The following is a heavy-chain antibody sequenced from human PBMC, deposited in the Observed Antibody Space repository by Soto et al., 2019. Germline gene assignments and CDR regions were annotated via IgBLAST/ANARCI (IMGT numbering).Heavy chain of an antibody. CDR1: GYTFTSYD. D-gene: IGHD1-20*01. V-gene: IGHV1-8*01. Sequence: ASVKVSCKASGYTFTSYDINWVRQATGQGLEWMGWMNPNSGNTGYAQKFQGRVTMTRNTSTSTAYMELSSLRSEDTAVYYCARDRYERGYYHYGMDVWGQGTTVTVSS. J-gene: IGHJ6*02. CDR2: MNPNSGNT. CDR3: ARDRYERGYYHYGMDV.